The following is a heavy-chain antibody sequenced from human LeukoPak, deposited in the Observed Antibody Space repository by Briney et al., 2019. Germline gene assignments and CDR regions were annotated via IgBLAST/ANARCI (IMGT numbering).Heavy chain of an antibody. CDR3: ATHKYYDFWSGYYPEYYFDY. J-gene: IGHJ4*02. CDR2: ISYDGSNK. V-gene: IGHV3-30*03. CDR1: GFTFSSYG. Sequence: PGRSLRLSCAASGFTFSSYGMHWVRQAPGKGLEWVAVISYDGSNKYYADSVKGRFTISRDNSKNTLYLQMNSLRAEDTAVYYCATHKYYDFWSGYYPEYYFDYWAREPWSPSPQ. D-gene: IGHD3-3*01.